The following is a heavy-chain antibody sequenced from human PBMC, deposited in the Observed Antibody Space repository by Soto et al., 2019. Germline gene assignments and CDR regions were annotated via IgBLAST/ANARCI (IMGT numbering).Heavy chain of an antibody. CDR1: GFTFSSYA. J-gene: IGHJ6*02. D-gene: IGHD6-6*01. CDR3: ARDNQRIAARSGMDV. V-gene: IGHV3-30-3*01. Sequence: PGESLKISCAASGFTFSSYAMHWVRQAPGKGLEWVAVISYDGSNKYYADSVKGRFTISRDNSKNTLYLQMNSLRAEDTAVYYCARDNQRIAARSGMDVWGQGTTVTVSS. CDR2: ISYDGSNK.